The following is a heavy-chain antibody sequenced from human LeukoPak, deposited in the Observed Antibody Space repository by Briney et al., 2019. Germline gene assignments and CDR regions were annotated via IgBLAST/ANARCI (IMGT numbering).Heavy chain of an antibody. CDR1: GFTFSNYW. V-gene: IGHV3-7*01. CDR2: IKEDGSDK. D-gene: IGHD3-3*01. CDR3: ARGGHITIFGVLIDN. J-gene: IGHJ4*02. Sequence: PGGSLRLSCAASGFTFSNYWMTWVRQAPGKGLEWVANIKEDGSDKYYVDSVKGRFTISRDNSKNTLYLQMNSLRPEDTAVYYCARGGHITIFGVLIDNWGQGILVTVSS.